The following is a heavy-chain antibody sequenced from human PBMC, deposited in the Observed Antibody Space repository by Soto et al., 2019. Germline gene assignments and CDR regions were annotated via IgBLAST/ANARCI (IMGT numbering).Heavy chain of an antibody. D-gene: IGHD3-16*02. CDR3: ARFASSLRSFYYGMDV. V-gene: IGHV4-30-2*01. Sequence: NPSETLSLTCAVSGGSISSGGYSWSWIRQPPGKGLEWIGYIYHSGSTYYNPSLKSRVTISVDRSKNQFSLKLSSVTAADTAVYYCARFASSLRSFYYGMDVWGKGTTVTVSS. J-gene: IGHJ6*04. CDR2: IYHSGST. CDR1: GGSISSGGYS.